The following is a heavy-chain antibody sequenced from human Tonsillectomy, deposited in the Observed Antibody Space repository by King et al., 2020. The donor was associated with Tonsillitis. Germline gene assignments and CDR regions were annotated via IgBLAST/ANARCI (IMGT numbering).Heavy chain of an antibody. CDR2: IRSKNYGGTS. Sequence: VQLVESGGGLVQPGRSLRVSCTVSGFTFGDCFMICFRQPPGKGLEGVGFIRSKNYGGTSEYAASLKGRFTISRDDSKSIAYLQMNSLKTEDTAVYYCSRVDVTDFWRGFYYPDYWGQGTLVTVSS. D-gene: IGHD3-3*01. V-gene: IGHV3-49*03. CDR3: SRVDVTDFWRGFYYPDY. J-gene: IGHJ4*02. CDR1: GFTFGDCF.